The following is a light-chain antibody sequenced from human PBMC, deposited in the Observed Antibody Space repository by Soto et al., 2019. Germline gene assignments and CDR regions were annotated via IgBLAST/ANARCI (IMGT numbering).Light chain of an antibody. CDR3: QQYNQWPLT. CDR1: QSVSNN. Sequence: EVVMTQSPVTLSVSPGEKATLSCRASQSVSNNLAWYQRKPGQAPRLLIYFTSTRATGIPARFSGSGSGTEFSLTISSLQSEELALYYCQQYNQWPLTFGGGTKVETK. CDR2: FTS. J-gene: IGKJ4*01. V-gene: IGKV3-15*01.